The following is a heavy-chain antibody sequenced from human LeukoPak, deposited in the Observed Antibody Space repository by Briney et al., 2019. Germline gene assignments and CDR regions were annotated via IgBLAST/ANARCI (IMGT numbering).Heavy chain of an antibody. CDR3: ARHQHQLVTGYDY. J-gene: IGHJ4*02. CDR1: GDCISSYC. D-gene: IGHD6-13*01. V-gene: IGHV4-4*09. CDR2: SCTSGST. Sequence: SETLSLTCTVSGDCISSYCWNWIRQPPGKGLEWIGYSCTSGSTNYNPSLMSRVTISVDTSKNQFSLKLISVTAADTAVYYCARHQHQLVTGYDYWGQGTLVTVSS.